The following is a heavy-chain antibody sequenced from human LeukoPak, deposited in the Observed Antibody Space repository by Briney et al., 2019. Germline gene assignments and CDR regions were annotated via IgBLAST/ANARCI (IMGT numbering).Heavy chain of an antibody. CDR3: ARDTDHLDY. J-gene: IGHJ4*02. CDR1: GFTFSSYS. V-gene: IGHV3-21*01. D-gene: IGHD1-14*01. CDR2: ISSSSSYI. Sequence: GGSLRLPCAASGFTFSSYSMNWVRQAPGKGLAWVSSISSSSSYIYYADSVKGRFTISRDNAKNSLYLQMNSLRAEDTAVYYCARDTDHLDYWGQGTLVTVSS.